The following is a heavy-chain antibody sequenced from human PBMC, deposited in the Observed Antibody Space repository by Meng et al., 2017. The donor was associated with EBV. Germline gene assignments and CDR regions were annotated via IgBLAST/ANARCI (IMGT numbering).Heavy chain of an antibody. J-gene: IGHJ5*02. CDR3: ARVSFYDYWSGYSFNWFDP. CDR1: GDSXXSRSYY. CDR2: VYYSGNS. D-gene: IGHD3-3*01. V-gene: IGHV4-39*01. Sequence: QLQLYQSGPGLVXXXXXLXLTXTXAGDSXXSRSYYWGWIRQSPGKGLEWIGNVYYSGNSYYNPSLKSRVTISVDTSKNQFYLKLISVTAADTAVYFCARVSFYDYWSGYSFNWFDPWGQGTLVTVSS.